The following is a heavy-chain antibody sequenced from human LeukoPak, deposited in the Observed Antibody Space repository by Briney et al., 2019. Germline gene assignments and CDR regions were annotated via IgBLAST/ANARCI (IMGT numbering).Heavy chain of an antibody. Sequence: GGSLRLSCAASGFTFSDYYMSWIRQAPGKGLEWVSYISSSGSTIYYADSVKGRFTISRDNSKNTVYLQMNSLSTEDTAVYYCAKTTTGYSSGRYPGWPVDCWGQGTLVTVSS. CDR3: AKTTTGYSSGRYPGWPVDC. CDR1: GFTFSDYY. J-gene: IGHJ4*02. D-gene: IGHD6-19*01. V-gene: IGHV3-11*01. CDR2: ISSSGSTI.